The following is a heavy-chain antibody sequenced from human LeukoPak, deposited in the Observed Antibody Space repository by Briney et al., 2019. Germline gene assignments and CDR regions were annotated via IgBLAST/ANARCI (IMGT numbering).Heavy chain of an antibody. V-gene: IGHV3-21*01. CDR3: ARLPYYYGSVKRTRGYYFDY. CDR2: ISSSSSYI. Sequence: GGSLRLSCAASGFTFSSYSMTWVRQAPGKGLEWVSSISSSSSYIYYADSVKGRFTISRDNAKNSLYLQMNSLRAEDTAVYYCARLPYYYGSVKRTRGYYFDYWGQGTLVTVSS. CDR1: GFTFSSYS. D-gene: IGHD3-10*01. J-gene: IGHJ4*02.